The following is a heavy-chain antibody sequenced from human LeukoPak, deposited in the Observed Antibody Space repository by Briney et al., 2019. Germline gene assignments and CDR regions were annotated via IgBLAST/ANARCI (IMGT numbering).Heavy chain of an antibody. CDR2: ISSSSSCI. J-gene: IGHJ4*02. V-gene: IGHV3-21*01. D-gene: IGHD6-19*01. CDR1: GFTFSSYS. CDR3: ARLGAVAGSNDY. Sequence: GGSLRLSCAASGFTFSSYSMNWVRQAPGKGLEWVSSISSSSSCIYYADSVKGRFTISRDNAKNSLYLQMNSLRAEDTAVYYCARLGAVAGSNDYWGQGTLVTVSS.